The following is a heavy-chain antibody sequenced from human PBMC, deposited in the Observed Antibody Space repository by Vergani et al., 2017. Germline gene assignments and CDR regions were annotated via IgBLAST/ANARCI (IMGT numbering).Heavy chain of an antibody. Sequence: EVQRVESGGGVVQPGGSLKLSCAASGFTFSGSAMHWVGPASGKGREWVGRLRSKANIQATAYAASVKGRFTISRDDSKYTADLQMNSLKTEDTAVDYGTTQHDGAFADWGQGSLVTVSS. CDR1: GFTFSGSA. D-gene: IGHD4/OR15-4a*01. V-gene: IGHV3-73*02. CDR3: TTQHDGAFAD. J-gene: IGHJ4*02. CDR2: LRSKANIQAT.